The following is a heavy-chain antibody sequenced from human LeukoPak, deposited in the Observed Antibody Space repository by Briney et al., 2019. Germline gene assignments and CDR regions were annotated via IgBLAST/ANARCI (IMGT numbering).Heavy chain of an antibody. V-gene: IGHV3-7*01. CDR3: AGGRGSYGLWDT. CDR1: GFTFSTSW. D-gene: IGHD3-16*01. CDR2: IKKDGSET. Sequence: GGSLRLSCAASGFTFSTSWMSWVRQVPGKGLEWVANIKKDGSETYYVDSVKGRFTISRDNAKNTVFLQMNSLRAEDTAVYYCAGGRGSYGLWDTWGQGTLVSVSS. J-gene: IGHJ5*02.